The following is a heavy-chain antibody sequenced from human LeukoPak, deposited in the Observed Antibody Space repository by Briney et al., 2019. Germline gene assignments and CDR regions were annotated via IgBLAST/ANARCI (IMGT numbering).Heavy chain of an antibody. CDR1: GYSFSTYW. V-gene: IGHV5-51*01. J-gene: IGHJ6*03. CDR3: ARHGEGVPTYYYYYMDV. Sequence: KLGESLKISRQGSGYSFSTYWITWVRQMPGKGLEWMGIIYPGDSDTRYSPSFQGQVTISTDESVSTAYLQWTSLRASDTAMYYCARHGEGVPTYYYYYMDVWGKGTTVTVSS. D-gene: IGHD2-2*01. CDR2: IYPGDSDT.